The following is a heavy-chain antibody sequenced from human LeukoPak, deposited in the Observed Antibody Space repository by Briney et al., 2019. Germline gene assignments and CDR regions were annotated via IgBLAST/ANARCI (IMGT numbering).Heavy chain of an antibody. D-gene: IGHD6-13*01. J-gene: IGHJ5*02. CDR2: ISAYNGNT. CDR3: ARGVVAAGIGWFDP. Sequence: ASVKVSCKASGYTFTNFGISWVRQAPGQGLEWMGWISAYNGNTNYAQKLQGRVTMTTDTSTSTAYMELRSLRSDDTAVYYCARGVVAAGIGWFDPWGQGTLVTVSS. CDR1: GYTFTNFG. V-gene: IGHV1-18*01.